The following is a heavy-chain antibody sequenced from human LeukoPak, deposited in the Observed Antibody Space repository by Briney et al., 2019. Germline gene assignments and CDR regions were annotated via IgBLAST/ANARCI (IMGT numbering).Heavy chain of an antibody. CDR1: GFTFSSYW. V-gene: IGHV3-74*01. D-gene: IGHD3-22*01. CDR2: INSDCSST. J-gene: IGHJ4*02. Sequence: GGSLRLSCAASGFTFSSYWMHWVRHAPGKGLVWVSRINSDCSSTSYADSVKGRFTISRDNAKNTLYLQMNSLAAEDTPVYYCARGVTYYYDSSGYDLDYWGQGTLVTVPS. CDR3: ARGVTYYYDSSGYDLDY.